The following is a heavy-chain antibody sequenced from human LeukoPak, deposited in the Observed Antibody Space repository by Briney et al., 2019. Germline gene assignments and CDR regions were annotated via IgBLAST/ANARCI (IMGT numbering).Heavy chain of an antibody. D-gene: IGHD3-3*01. J-gene: IGHJ5*02. CDR3: ARPKTRFTIFGVVIGSPWFDP. Sequence: ASVKVSCKASGYTFTSYDINWVRQATGQGLEWMGWMNPNSGNTGYAQKFQGRVTMTRNTSISTAYMELSSLRSEDTAVYYCARPKTRFTIFGVVIGSPWFDPWGQGTLVTVSS. CDR1: GYTFTSYD. V-gene: IGHV1-8*01. CDR2: MNPNSGNT.